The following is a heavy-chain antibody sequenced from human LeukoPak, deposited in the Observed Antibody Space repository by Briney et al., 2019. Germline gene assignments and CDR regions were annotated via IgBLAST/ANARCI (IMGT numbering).Heavy chain of an antibody. CDR1: GYTFTSYD. D-gene: IGHD1-26*01. CDR3: ARYQYSGNYYEDAFDI. CDR2: MNPISGKT. Sequence: ASVKVSCMASGYTFTSYDINWVRQATGQGLEWMGWMNPISGKTGYAQKFQGRVTMTRNTSISTAYMALSSLRFEDTAVYYCARYQYSGNYYEDAFDIWGQGTMVTVSS. V-gene: IGHV1-8*01. J-gene: IGHJ3*02.